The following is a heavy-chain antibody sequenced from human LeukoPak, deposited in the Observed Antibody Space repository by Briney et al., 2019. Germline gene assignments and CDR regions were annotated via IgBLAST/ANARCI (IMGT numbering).Heavy chain of an antibody. CDR2: IISFFGTA. Sequence: SVKVSCKASGYTFTGYYMHWVRQAPGQGLEWMGGIISFFGTANYAQKLQGRVTIPAHKTTSTAYMELSSLRSEDTAVYYCASTMIVVVPYYYMDVWGKGTTVTVSS. CDR1: GYTFTGYY. J-gene: IGHJ6*03. CDR3: ASTMIVVVPYYYMDV. V-gene: IGHV1-69*06. D-gene: IGHD3-22*01.